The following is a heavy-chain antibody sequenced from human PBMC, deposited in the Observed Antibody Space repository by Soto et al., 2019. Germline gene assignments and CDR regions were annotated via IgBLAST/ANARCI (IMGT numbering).Heavy chain of an antibody. CDR2: IGGSGGDT. J-gene: IGHJ4*02. Sequence: GGSLRLSCAASGFTFNSYAMGWVRQAPGKGLEWVSAIGGSGGDTYYADSVKGRFTISRDNSKNTLYLQMNSLRAEDTAVYYCVKVSHIVVVTAIGLFDYWGQGTLVTVSS. CDR1: GFTFNSYA. V-gene: IGHV3-23*01. CDR3: VKVSHIVVVTAIGLFDY. D-gene: IGHD2-21*02.